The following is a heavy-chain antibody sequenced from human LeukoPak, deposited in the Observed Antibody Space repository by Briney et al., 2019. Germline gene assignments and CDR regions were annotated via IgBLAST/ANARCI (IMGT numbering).Heavy chain of an antibody. CDR2: IRSSSSYI. CDR1: GFTFSSYS. V-gene: IGHV3-21*01. D-gene: IGHD3-9*01. CDR3: ARVSYDILTGYSYIDY. Sequence: GGSLRLSCAASGFTFSSYSMNWVRQAPGKGLEWVSSIRSSSSYIYYADSVKGRFTISRDNAKNSLYLQMNSLRAEDTAVYYCARVSYDILTGYSYIDYWGQGTLVTVSS. J-gene: IGHJ4*02.